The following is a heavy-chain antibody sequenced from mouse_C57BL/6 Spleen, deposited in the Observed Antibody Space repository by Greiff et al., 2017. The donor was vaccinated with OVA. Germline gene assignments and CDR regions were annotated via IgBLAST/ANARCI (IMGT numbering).Heavy chain of an antibody. CDR3: AREADQATSMGY. J-gene: IGHJ4*01. CDR1: GYTFTSYW. CDR2: IYPSDSET. Sequence: QVQLQQPGAELVRPGSSVKLSCKASGYTFTSYWMDWVKQRPGQGLEWIGNIYPSDSETHYNQKFKDKATLTVDKSSSTAYMQLSSLTSADSAVYYCAREADQATSMGYCGQETSVSLSS. D-gene: IGHD3-2*02. V-gene: IGHV1-61*01.